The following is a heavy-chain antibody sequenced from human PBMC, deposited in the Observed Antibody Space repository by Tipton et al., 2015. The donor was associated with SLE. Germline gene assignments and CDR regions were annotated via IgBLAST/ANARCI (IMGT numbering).Heavy chain of an antibody. CDR3: ARAPSGSYYMLYYYGMDV. D-gene: IGHD1-26*01. CDR2: IYHSGST. V-gene: IGHV4-34*01. CDR1: GGSFSGYY. J-gene: IGHJ6*02. Sequence: GLVKPSETLSLTCAVYGGSFSGYYWSWIRQPPGKGLEWIGDIYHSGSTNYNPSLKSRVTISVDTSKNQFSLKLSSVTAADTAVYYSARAPSGSYYMLYYYGMDVWGQGTTVTVSS.